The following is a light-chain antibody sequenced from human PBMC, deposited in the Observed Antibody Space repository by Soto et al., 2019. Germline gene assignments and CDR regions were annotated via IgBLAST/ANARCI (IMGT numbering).Light chain of an antibody. CDR3: QQYGSSPSA. CDR2: GAS. Sequence: FVLTQSPGTLSLSPGERATLSCRASQSVSSSFLAWYQQKPGQATRLLIYGASSRDTGIPDRVGGSGSGTDVTLTISRLEPEDFAVYYCQQYGSSPSAFAQGTKVDIK. CDR1: QSVSSSF. J-gene: IGKJ1*01. V-gene: IGKV3-20*01.